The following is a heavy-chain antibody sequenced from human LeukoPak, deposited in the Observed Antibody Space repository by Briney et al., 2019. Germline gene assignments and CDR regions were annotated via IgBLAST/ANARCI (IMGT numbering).Heavy chain of an antibody. CDR1: GFTFSSST. CDR2: ISSGATTI. Sequence: GGSLRLSCAASGFTFSSSTMNWVRQAPGKGLEWVSSISSGATTIYYADSVKGRFTVSRDNAKNSLYLQMRSLRADDTAVYYCARDGGSFFPLDCWGQGTLVIVSS. V-gene: IGHV3-48*01. CDR3: ARDGGSFFPLDC. J-gene: IGHJ4*02. D-gene: IGHD2-15*01.